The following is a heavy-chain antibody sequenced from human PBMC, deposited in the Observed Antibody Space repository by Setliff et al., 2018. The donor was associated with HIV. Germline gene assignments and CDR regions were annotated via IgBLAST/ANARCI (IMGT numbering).Heavy chain of an antibody. D-gene: IGHD5-12*01. CDR2: IYTTGTT. CDR1: GGSISSGSDY. V-gene: IGHV4-61*09. CDR3: ARQPRWLQFPRYFDY. J-gene: IGHJ4*02. Sequence: PSETLSLTCTVSGGSISSGSDYWTWIRQPAGKRLEWIGHIYTTGTTNYNPSLKSRVTISVDTSKRQFSLRLSSVTAADTAVYYCARQPRWLQFPRYFDYWGQGTLVTVSS.